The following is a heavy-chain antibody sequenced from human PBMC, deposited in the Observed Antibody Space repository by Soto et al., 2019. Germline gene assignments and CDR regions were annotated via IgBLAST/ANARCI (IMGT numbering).Heavy chain of an antibody. CDR3: ATRHLPYCSGGTCNPFDF. D-gene: IGHD2-15*01. Sequence: PGGSLRLSCAASGFTFSSYAMNWVRQAPGKGLEWVSTISVSGDSTYFADSVKGRFAVSRDNSKNTVYLQMNSLRAEDTAIYYCATRHLPYCSGGTCNPFDFRGQGTLVTVSS. V-gene: IGHV3-23*01. CDR1: GFTFSSYA. CDR2: ISVSGDST. J-gene: IGHJ4*02.